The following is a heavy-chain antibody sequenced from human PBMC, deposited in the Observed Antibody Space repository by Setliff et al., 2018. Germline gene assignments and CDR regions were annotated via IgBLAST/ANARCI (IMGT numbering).Heavy chain of an antibody. CDR2: IYHNGNT. Sequence: SETLSLTCTVSGGSISPYFWSWIRQPPGKGLEWIGYIYHNGNTNFNPSLKTRVTMSVDPSKNQFALNLRSVTAADTAVYYCVRDRTAYSYGLDVWAQGTTVAVSS. J-gene: IGHJ6*02. D-gene: IGHD5-18*01. CDR3: VRDRTAYSYGLDV. V-gene: IGHV4-59*01. CDR1: GGSISPYF.